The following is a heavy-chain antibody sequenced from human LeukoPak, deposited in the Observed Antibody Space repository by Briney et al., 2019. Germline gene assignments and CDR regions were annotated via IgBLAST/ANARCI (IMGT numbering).Heavy chain of an antibody. Sequence: SETLSLTCTVSGGTINTYYWSWLRRPAGKGLEWLGRIYSSGRTNYNPSLKSRITISVDVSKNQFSLRLSSVTAADTAVYYCARVRYYYDGSGNNAYYFDLWGQGTLVTVSS. CDR3: ARVRYYYDGSGNNAYYFDL. D-gene: IGHD3-22*01. J-gene: IGHJ4*02. V-gene: IGHV4-4*07. CDR2: IYSSGRT. CDR1: GGTINTYY.